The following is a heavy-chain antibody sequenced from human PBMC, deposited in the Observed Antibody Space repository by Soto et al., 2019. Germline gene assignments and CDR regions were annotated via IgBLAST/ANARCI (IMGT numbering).Heavy chain of an antibody. J-gene: IGHJ4*02. CDR3: ARERRGYFDD. V-gene: IGHV1-3*01. CDR2: INAGSGYT. CDR1: GYTFTSYS. D-gene: IGHD1-1*01. Sequence: QVQVVQSGPEVKKPGASVTVSCKASGYTFTSYSMHWVRPAPGQRLAWLGWINAGSGYTGYSQKFQGRVTLTRDTSTTTAYMELSSLRSEDTAVYYCARERRGYFDDWGQGTLVTVSS.